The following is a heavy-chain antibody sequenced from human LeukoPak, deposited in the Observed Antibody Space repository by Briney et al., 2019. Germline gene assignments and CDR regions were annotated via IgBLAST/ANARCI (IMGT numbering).Heavy chain of an antibody. D-gene: IGHD3-16*01. J-gene: IGHJ5*02. CDR3: ARGYDYVWGSS. CDR1: GGSFSGYY. V-gene: IGHV4-34*01. CDR2: INHSGST. Sequence: SETLSLTRAVYGGSFSGYYWSWIRQPPGKGLEWIGEINHSGSTNYNPSLKSRVTISVDTSKNQFSLKLSSVTAADTAVYYCARGYDYVWGSSWGQGTLVTVSS.